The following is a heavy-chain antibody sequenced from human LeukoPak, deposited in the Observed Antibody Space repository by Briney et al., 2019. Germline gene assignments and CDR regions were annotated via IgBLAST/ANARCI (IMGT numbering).Heavy chain of an antibody. CDR1: GYTFTSYD. V-gene: IGHV1-8*01. D-gene: IGHD6-13*01. Sequence: ASVKVSCKASGYTFTSYDINWVRQATGQGLEWMGWMNPNSGNTGYAQKFQGRVTMTRNTSIRTAYMELSSLRSEDTAVYYCARAASYSSSGKTRKNYYFDYWGQGTLVTVSS. J-gene: IGHJ4*02. CDR3: ARAASYSSSGKTRKNYYFDY. CDR2: MNPNSGNT.